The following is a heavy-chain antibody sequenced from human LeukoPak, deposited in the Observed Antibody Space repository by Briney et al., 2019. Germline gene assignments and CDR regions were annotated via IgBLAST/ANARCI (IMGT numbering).Heavy chain of an antibody. CDR1: GFTFSTYA. D-gene: IGHD3-9*01. Sequence: PGGSLRLSCAASGFTFSTYAMSWVRQTPGKGLEWVSALSGSGGSTYYADSVKGRFTISRDNSKNTLYLQMNSLRAEDTAVYYCAKTGNYDILTGYYHWGQGSLVTVSP. CDR2: LSGSGGST. J-gene: IGHJ4*02. V-gene: IGHV3-23*01. CDR3: AKTGNYDILTGYYH.